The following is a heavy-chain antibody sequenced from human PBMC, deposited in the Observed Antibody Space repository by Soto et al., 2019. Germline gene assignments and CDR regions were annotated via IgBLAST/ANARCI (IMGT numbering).Heavy chain of an antibody. CDR3: AKDTYYHDSSGYYVFDC. CDR1: GFTFSSYS. V-gene: IGHV3-48*01. CDR2: ISSSSSTI. J-gene: IGHJ4*02. D-gene: IGHD3-22*01. Sequence: GGSLRLSCAASGFTFSSYSMNWVRQAPGKGLEWVSYISSSSSTIYYADSVKGRFTISRDNSKNTLYLQMNSLRAEDTAVCYCAKDTYYHDSSGYYVFDCWGQGTLVTVSS.